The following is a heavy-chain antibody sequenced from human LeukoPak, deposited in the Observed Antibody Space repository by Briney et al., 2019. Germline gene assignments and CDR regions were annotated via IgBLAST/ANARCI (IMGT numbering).Heavy chain of an antibody. J-gene: IGHJ4*02. CDR2: IYYSGST. CDR1: GGSISSYY. CDR3: ARGRRDYYDSSGYPSTFDY. Sequence: SETLSLTCTVSGGSISSYYWSWIRQPPGKGLEWIGYIYYSGSTNYNPSLKSRVTISVDTSKNQFSLKLSSVTAADTAVYYCARGRRDYYDSSGYPSTFDYWGQGTLVTVSS. V-gene: IGHV4-59*01. D-gene: IGHD3-22*01.